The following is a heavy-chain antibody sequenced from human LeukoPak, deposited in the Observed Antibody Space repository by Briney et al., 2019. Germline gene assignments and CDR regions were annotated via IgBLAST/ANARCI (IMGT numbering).Heavy chain of an antibody. Sequence: ASVKVSCKASGYTFTSYYMHSVRHAPGQGVEWMGWRNPSSGGRKYAQKNQARVTITRDTLISTNNMDVSRLRSMAAAVSYCARDTLYDSSGYYYPHFDYWGQGTLVTVPS. V-gene: IGHV1-2*02. CDR3: ARDTLYDSSGYYYPHFDY. CDR1: GYTFTSYY. CDR2: RNPSSGGR. D-gene: IGHD3-22*01. J-gene: IGHJ4*02.